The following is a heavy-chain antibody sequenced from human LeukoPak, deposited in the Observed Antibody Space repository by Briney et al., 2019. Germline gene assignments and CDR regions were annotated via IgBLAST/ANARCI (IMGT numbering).Heavy chain of an antibody. D-gene: IGHD3-9*01. Sequence: GGSLKLSCAASGFTFSTYGMNWVRQAPGKGLEWVAVIWYDGSNKYSADSVQGRFTISRDNSKNMLYLQMNSLRAEDTAVYYCARSTSSEYDIYHFDYWGQGTLVTVSS. J-gene: IGHJ4*02. V-gene: IGHV3-33*01. CDR2: IWYDGSNK. CDR3: ARSTSSEYDIYHFDY. CDR1: GFTFSTYG.